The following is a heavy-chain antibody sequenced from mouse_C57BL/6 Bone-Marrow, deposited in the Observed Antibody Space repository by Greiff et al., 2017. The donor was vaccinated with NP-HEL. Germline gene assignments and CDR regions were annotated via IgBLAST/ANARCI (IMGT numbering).Heavy chain of an antibody. CDR2: ISYDGSN. V-gene: IGHV3-6*01. D-gene: IGHD2-2*01. CDR1: GYSITSGYY. CDR3: ARASMVTTSHWYFDV. J-gene: IGHJ1*03. Sequence: EVQLQQSGPGLVKPSQSLSLTCSVTGYSITSGYYWNWIRQFPGNKLEWMGYISYDGSNNYNPSLKNRISITRDTSKNQFFLKLNSVTTEDTATYYCARASMVTTSHWYFDVWGTGTTVTVSS.